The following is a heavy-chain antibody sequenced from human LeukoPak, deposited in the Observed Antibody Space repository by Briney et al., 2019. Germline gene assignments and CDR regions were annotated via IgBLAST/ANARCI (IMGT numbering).Heavy chain of an antibody. CDR3: ARDRHGAAFDI. D-gene: IGHD3-16*01. CDR2: IKEDASEI. J-gene: IGHJ3*02. V-gene: IGHV3-7*01. Sequence: PGGSLRLSCAASGFTFSIYSMSWVRQAPGKGLEWVAFIKEDASEIDYVDSLKGRVTISRDDAKNSLYLQMNSLRVDDTAVYYCARDRHGAAFDIWGQGTTVTVSS. CDR1: GFTFSIYS.